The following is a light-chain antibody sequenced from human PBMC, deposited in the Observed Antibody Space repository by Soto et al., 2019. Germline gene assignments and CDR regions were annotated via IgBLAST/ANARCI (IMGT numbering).Light chain of an antibody. V-gene: IGLV2-8*01. Sequence: QSALTQPPSASGSPGRSVTISCTGTSSDVGGYDYVSWFQQHPDKAPKLIIYEVTKRPSGVPDRFSASKSGNTASLTVSGLQAEDEADYYCSSFVAGNNYWVFGGGTKVTVL. J-gene: IGLJ3*02. CDR1: SSDVGGYDY. CDR3: SSFVAGNNYWV. CDR2: EVT.